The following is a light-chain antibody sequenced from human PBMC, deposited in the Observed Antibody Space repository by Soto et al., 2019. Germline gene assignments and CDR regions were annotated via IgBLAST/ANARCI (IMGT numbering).Light chain of an antibody. CDR2: GAS. Sequence: EIVLTQSPGTLSLSPGERATLSSRASQSVSSSFLAWYQQKPGQAPRLLIYGASSRATGIPDRFSGSGSGTDFTLTISRLEPEDFAVYYCQQYGSSPRTFGPGTTVDI. V-gene: IGKV3-20*01. CDR1: QSVSSSF. J-gene: IGKJ3*01. CDR3: QQYGSSPRT.